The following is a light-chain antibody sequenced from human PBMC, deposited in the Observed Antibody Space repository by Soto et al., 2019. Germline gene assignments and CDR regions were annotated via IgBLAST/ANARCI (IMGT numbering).Light chain of an antibody. V-gene: IGLV2-11*01. J-gene: IGLJ1*01. Sequence: QSVLTQPRSVSGSPGQSVTISCTGTTSDVGDYNFVSWYQQHPGNAPKLMIYDVTKRPSGIPNRFSGSKSGNTASLTISGLQAEDEADYYCCSYAGTYTYVVGTGTKVTV. CDR3: CSYAGTYTYV. CDR1: TSDVGDYNF. CDR2: DVT.